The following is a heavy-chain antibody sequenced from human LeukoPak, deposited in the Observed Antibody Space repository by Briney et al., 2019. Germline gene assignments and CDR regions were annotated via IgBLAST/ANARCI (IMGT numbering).Heavy chain of an antibody. V-gene: IGHV4-4*07. D-gene: IGHD4-11*01. J-gene: IGHJ5*02. CDR1: GGSISSYY. Sequence: PSETLSLTCTVSGGSISSYYWSWIRQPAGKGLEWIGRIYTSGSTNYNPSLKSRVTMSVDTSKNQFSLKLSSVTAADTAVYYCARSGTTVTTPLFDPWGQGTLVTVSS. CDR3: ARSGTTVTTPLFDP. CDR2: IYTSGST.